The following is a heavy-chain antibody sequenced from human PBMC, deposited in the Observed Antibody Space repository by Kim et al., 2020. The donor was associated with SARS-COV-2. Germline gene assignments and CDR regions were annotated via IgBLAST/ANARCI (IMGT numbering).Heavy chain of an antibody. V-gene: IGHV4-34*01. CDR1: GGSFSGYY. J-gene: IGHJ4*02. D-gene: IGHD3-10*01. CDR2: INHSGST. CDR3: AARIFTYGSGSYYKPFDY. Sequence: SETLSLTCAVYGGSFSGYYWSWIRQPPGKGLEWIGEINHSGSTNYNPSLKSRVTISVDTSKNQFSLKLSSVTAADTAVYYCAARIFTYGSGSYYKPFDYWGQGTLVTVSS.